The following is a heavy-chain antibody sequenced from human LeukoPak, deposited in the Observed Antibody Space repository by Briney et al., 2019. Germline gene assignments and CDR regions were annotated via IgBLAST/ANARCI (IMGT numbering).Heavy chain of an antibody. CDR3: AKENQGYYGSGSYNY. J-gene: IGHJ4*02. Sequence: GGSLRLSCAASGFTFDDYAMHWVRQAPGRGLEWVSLISGDGGSTYYADSVKGRFTISRDNSKNSLYLQMNSLRTEDTALYYCAKENQGYYGSGSYNYWGQGTLVTVSS. V-gene: IGHV3-43*02. CDR2: ISGDGGST. CDR1: GFTFDDYA. D-gene: IGHD3-10*01.